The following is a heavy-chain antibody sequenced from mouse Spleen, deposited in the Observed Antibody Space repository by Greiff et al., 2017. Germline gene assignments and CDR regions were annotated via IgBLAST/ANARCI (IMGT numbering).Heavy chain of an antibody. CDR2: INPNNGGT. CDR1: GYTFTDYN. V-gene: IGHV1-18*01. D-gene: IGHD2-10*01. Sequence: VQLQQSGPELVKPGASVKIPCKASGYTFTDYNMDWVKQSHGKSLEWIGDINPNNGGTIYNQKFKGKATLTVDKSSSTAYMELRSLTSEDTAVYYCARWAYYGNYGAMDYWGQGTSVTVSS. J-gene: IGHJ4*01. CDR3: ARWAYYGNYGAMDY.